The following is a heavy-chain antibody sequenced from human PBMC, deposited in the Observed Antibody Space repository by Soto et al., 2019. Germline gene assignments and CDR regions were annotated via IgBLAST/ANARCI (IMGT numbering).Heavy chain of an antibody. V-gene: IGHV3-74*01. Sequence: EVQLVESGGGLVQPGGSLRLSCAASGFTFSTYWMHWVRQAPEKGLLWVSHINGDGSYTDFADSVKGRFTISRDNAKNTVYLQMQSLRVEDTAVYFCVRTWHGFDIWGPGTMVTASS. CDR1: GFTFSTYW. CDR3: VRTWHGFDI. J-gene: IGHJ3*02. CDR2: INGDGSYT.